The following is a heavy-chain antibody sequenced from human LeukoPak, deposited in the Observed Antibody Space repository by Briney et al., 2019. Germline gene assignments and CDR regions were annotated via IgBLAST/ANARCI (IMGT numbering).Heavy chain of an antibody. Sequence: PGGSLRLSCAASGFTFSSYSMNWVRQAPGKGLEWVSSISSSSRYIYYADSVKGRFTISRDNAKNSLYLQMNSLRAEDTAVYYCARAPVYYDETRGYLKISNWYFDLWGRGTLVTVSS. CDR3: ARAPVYYDETRGYLKISNWYFDL. J-gene: IGHJ2*01. CDR1: GFTFSSYS. CDR2: ISSSSRYI. D-gene: IGHD3-22*01. V-gene: IGHV3-21*01.